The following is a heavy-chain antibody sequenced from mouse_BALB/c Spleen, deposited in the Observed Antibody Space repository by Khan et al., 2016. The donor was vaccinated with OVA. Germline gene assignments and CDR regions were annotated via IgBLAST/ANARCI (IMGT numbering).Heavy chain of an antibody. CDR2: INSNGGST. Sequence: EVKLVESGGGLVQPGGSLKLSCAASGFTFSSYGMSWVRQTPDKRLELVATINSNGGSTYYPDSVKGRFTISRDNAKNTLYLQMSSLKSEDTAMYYCARMARTTNWGQGTTLTVSS. CDR3: ARMARTTN. J-gene: IGHJ2*01. V-gene: IGHV5-6-3*01. D-gene: IGHD6-1*01. CDR1: GFTFSSYG.